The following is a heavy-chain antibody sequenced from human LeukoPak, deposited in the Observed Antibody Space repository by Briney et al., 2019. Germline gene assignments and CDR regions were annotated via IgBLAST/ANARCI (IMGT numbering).Heavy chain of an antibody. CDR3: ARRYLKTRGYSYGLREYYFDY. V-gene: IGHV3-21*01. CDR2: ISTSSSYI. D-gene: IGHD5-18*01. CDR1: GFTFSRYS. J-gene: IGHJ4*02. Sequence: GGSLRLSCAASGFTFSRYSMNWVRQAPGKGLEWVSSISTSSSYIYYADSVKGRFTISRDNAKNSLYLQMNSLRAEDTAVYYCARRYLKTRGYSYGLREYYFDYWGQGTLVTVSS.